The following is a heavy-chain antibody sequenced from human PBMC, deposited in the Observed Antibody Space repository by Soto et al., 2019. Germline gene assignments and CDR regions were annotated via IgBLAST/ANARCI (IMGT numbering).Heavy chain of an antibody. V-gene: IGHV1-2*04. J-gene: IGHJ3*02. CDR3: ARGGVDSDIVVVPAAIDAFDI. CDR2: INPNSGGT. Sequence: ASVKVSCKASGYTFTGYYMHWVRQAPGQGLEWMGWINPNSGGTNYAQKFQGWVTMTRDTSISTAYMELSRLRSDDTAVYYCARGGVDSDIVVVPAAIDAFDIWGQGTMVTVS. D-gene: IGHD2-2*02. CDR1: GYTFTGYY.